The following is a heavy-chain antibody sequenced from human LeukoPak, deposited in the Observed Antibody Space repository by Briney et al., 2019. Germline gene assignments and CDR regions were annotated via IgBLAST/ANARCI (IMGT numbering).Heavy chain of an antibody. V-gene: IGHV3-48*03. Sequence: GGSLRLSCVASGFTFSSYEMNWVRQVPGKGLEWVSYISSSGGTMYYADSVKGRLTISRDNAQNSLYLQMNSLRAEDTAVYYCARVPGGAYCGGDCYSPGDGYYYYYMDVWGKGTTVTISS. CDR2: ISSSGGTM. J-gene: IGHJ6*03. CDR3: ARVPGGAYCGGDCYSPGDGYYYYYMDV. CDR1: GFTFSSYE. D-gene: IGHD2-21*02.